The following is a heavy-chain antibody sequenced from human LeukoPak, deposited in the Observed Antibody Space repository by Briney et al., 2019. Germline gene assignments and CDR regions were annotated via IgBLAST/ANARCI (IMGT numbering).Heavy chain of an antibody. D-gene: IGHD6-6*01. CDR2: ISDSGGSI. CDR3: AKDPKQLANFDY. V-gene: IGHV3-23*01. CDR1: GFTFSSYG. J-gene: IGHJ4*02. Sequence: QPGGSLRLSCAASGFTFSSYGMSCLRHAAGKVLGWGSGISDSGGSIYYAQSVKGWLTIFRDNSKNTLYLQMNSLRAEDTAVYYCAKDPKQLANFDYWGQGTLVTVSS.